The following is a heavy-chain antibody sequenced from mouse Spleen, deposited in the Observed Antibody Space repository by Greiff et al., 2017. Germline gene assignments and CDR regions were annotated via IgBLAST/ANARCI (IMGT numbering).Heavy chain of an antibody. CDR3: ARSDYYGSPFAY. CDR2: IYPGDGDT. CDR1: GYAFSSYW. Sequence: VQLQQSGAELVRPGALVKLSCKASGYAFSSYWMNWVKQRPGQGLEWIGQIYPGDGDTNYNGKFKGKATLTADKSSSTAYMQLSSLTSEDSAVYFCARSDYYGSPFAYWGQGTLVTVSA. V-gene: IGHV1-80*01. J-gene: IGHJ3*01. D-gene: IGHD1-1*01.